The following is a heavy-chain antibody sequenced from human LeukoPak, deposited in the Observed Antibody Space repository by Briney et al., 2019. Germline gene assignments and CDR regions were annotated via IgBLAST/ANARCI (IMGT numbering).Heavy chain of an antibody. CDR2: INHSGST. V-gene: IGHV4-34*01. CDR1: GGSFSGYY. J-gene: IGHJ4*02. Sequence: SETLSLTCAVYGGSFSGYYWTWNRQPPGKGLEWIGEINHSGSTNYNPSLKSRVTISVDKSKNQFSLKLSSVTAADTAVYYCARVYYDYVWGAKINDYWGQGTLVTVSS. CDR3: ARVYYDYVWGAKINDY. D-gene: IGHD3-16*01.